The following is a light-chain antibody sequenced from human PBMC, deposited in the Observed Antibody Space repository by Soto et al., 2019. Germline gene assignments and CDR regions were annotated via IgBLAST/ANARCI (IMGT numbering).Light chain of an antibody. CDR3: QHYGSSPET. CDR2: GAS. Sequence: EIVLTQSPGTLSLSPGERATLSCRASQSVSSNYLAWYQQKPGQAPRLLIYGASSRATGIPDRFSGGGSGTDFTLTISRLEPEDFAVYYCQHYGSSPETFGQGTKVDIK. CDR1: QSVSSNY. J-gene: IGKJ1*01. V-gene: IGKV3-20*01.